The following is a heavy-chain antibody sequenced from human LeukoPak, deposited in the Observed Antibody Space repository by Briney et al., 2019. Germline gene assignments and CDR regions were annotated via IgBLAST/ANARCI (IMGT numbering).Heavy chain of an antibody. Sequence: PGGSLRLSCAVSGFTVSSNYMSWVRQAPGEGLEWVSVIYSGGSTYYADSVKGRFTISRDNSRNTLYLQMNSLRAEDTAVYYCARGFSGYDPFDYWGQGTLVSVSS. CDR2: IYSGGST. D-gene: IGHD5-12*01. J-gene: IGHJ4*02. V-gene: IGHV3-66*01. CDR1: GFTVSSNY. CDR3: ARGFSGYDPFDY.